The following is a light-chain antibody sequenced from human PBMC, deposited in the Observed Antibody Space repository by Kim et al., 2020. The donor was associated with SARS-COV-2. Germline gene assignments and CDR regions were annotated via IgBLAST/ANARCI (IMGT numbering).Light chain of an antibody. CDR1: QSISSY. CDR2: AAS. Sequence: ASVGDRVTITCRASQSISSYLNWYQQKPGKAPKLLIYAASSLQSGGPSRFSGSGSGTDFTLTISSLQPEDFATYYCQQSYSTPQTFGPGTKVDIK. J-gene: IGKJ3*01. V-gene: IGKV1-39*01. CDR3: QQSYSTPQT.